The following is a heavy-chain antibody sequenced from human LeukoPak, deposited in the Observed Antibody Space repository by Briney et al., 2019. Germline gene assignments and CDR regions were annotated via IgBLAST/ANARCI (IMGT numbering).Heavy chain of an antibody. CDR2: IKQDGSEK. CDR3: GRDEALIYSESHYYR. J-gene: IGHJ4*02. CDR1: GFTLSSYR. D-gene: IGHD1-26*01. V-gene: IGHV3-7*01. Sequence: GGSLRLSCSASGFTLSSYRMSWVRQAPGKGLEWLAIIKQDGSEKYYVDSVRGRFTISRDNAKNSLYLQMNNLRAEDTAVYYCGRDEALIYSESHYYRGGQGTLVTVSS.